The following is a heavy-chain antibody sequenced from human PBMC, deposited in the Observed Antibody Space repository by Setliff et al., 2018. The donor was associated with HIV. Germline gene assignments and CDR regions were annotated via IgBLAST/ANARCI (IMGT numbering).Heavy chain of an antibody. Sequence: SETLSLTCAVYGGSLSGYHWSWIRQSPEKGLEWIGEINHSGSTNYNPSLKSRVTMSVDTSKNQFSLKLSSVTTADTAVYYCARGGGYDRSGYYPFDYWGQGTPVTVSS. J-gene: IGHJ4*02. CDR2: INHSGST. CDR1: GGSLSGYH. CDR3: ARGGGYDRSGYYPFDY. D-gene: IGHD3-22*01. V-gene: IGHV4-34*01.